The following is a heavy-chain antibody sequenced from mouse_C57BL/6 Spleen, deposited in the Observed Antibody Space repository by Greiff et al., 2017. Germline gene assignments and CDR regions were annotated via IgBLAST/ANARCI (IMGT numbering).Heavy chain of an antibody. CDR2: ISDGGSYT. Sequence: EVNLVESGGGLVKPGGSLKLSCAASGFTFSSYAMSWVRQTPEKRLEWVATISDGGSYTYYPDNVKGRFTISRDNAKNNLYLQMSHLKSEDTAMYYCARAYAMDYWGQGTSVTVSS. CDR1: GFTFSSYA. CDR3: ARAYAMDY. J-gene: IGHJ4*01. V-gene: IGHV5-4*03.